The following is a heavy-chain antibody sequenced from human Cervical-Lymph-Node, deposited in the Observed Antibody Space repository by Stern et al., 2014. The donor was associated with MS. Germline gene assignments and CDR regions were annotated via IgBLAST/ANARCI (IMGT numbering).Heavy chain of an antibody. CDR1: GFTFSAYA. CDR2: ISFDGGTK. Sequence: QVQLVESGGGVVQPGTSLRISCAASGFTFSAYAMHWVRQAPGKGLEWVAFISFDGGTKDYADSVKGRFTISRDNSKNTFYLQMNSPRAEDTAVYFCARRAWEFLHVDYWGRGTLVTVSS. D-gene: IGHD1-26*01. V-gene: IGHV3-30-3*01. CDR3: ARRAWEFLHVDY. J-gene: IGHJ4*02.